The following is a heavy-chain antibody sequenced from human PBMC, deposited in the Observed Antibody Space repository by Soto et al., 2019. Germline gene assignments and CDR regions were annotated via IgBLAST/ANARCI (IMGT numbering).Heavy chain of an antibody. CDR2: ISYDGSNK. Sequence: GGSLRLSCAASGFTFSSYGMHWVRQAPGKGLEWVAVISYDGSNKYYADSVKGRFTISRDNSKNTLYLQMNSLRAEDTAVYYCAKAGGSGSYYNGYFGYWGQGTLVTVSS. CDR3: AKAGGSGSYYNGYFGY. J-gene: IGHJ4*02. CDR1: GFTFSSYG. D-gene: IGHD3-10*01. V-gene: IGHV3-30*18.